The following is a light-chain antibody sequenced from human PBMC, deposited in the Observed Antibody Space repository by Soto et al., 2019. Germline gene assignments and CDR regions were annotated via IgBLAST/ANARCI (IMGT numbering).Light chain of an antibody. CDR2: KVS. V-gene: IGKV2-30*02. J-gene: IGKJ2*01. CDR1: QSLVHSDGNNY. Sequence: DVLMTQYPLSLPVTLGQPASFSCRSSQSLVHSDGNNYLNWFHQRQGQSPWRLIYKVSDRDSGVQNRFSGSESGTDFTLNISSVEAEDVWGYYCMQGKHWPYTFGQATKLEI. CDR3: MQGKHWPYT.